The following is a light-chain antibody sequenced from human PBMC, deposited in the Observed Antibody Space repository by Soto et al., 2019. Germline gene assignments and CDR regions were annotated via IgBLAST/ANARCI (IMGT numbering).Light chain of an antibody. V-gene: IGLV1-47*01. CDR1: SYNVGKNL. Sequence: QPGLTQPPSASGTPGQRVTISCSGGSYNVGKNLVYWYQQRPGTAPKLIIFKNNQRPSGVPDRFSGSNSGSSASLAISGLRSEDEADYFCAAWDDSLSAWVFGGGTKLTVL. CDR2: KNN. CDR3: AAWDDSLSAWV. J-gene: IGLJ3*02.